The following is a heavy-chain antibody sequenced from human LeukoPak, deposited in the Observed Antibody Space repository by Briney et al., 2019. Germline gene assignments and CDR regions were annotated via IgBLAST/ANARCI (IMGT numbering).Heavy chain of an antibody. CDR2: IYYTGST. D-gene: IGHD1-1*01. CDR1: AGSISSYY. J-gene: IGHJ4*02. Sequence: PSETLSLTCTVSAGSISSYYWTWIRQPPGKGLEWIGYIYYTGSTNYNPSLKSRVTMSVDTSKNQFSLKLSSVTAADTAVYYCARHNWNDGPPHYWGQGTLVTVSS. V-gene: IGHV4-59*08. CDR3: ARHNWNDGPPHY.